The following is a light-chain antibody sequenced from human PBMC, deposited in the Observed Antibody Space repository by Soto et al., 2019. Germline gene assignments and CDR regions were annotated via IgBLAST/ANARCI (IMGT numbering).Light chain of an antibody. CDR3: LQHNSYPRT. J-gene: IGKJ1*01. V-gene: IGKV3-15*01. CDR1: QSVSSN. Sequence: EIVMTQSPATLSGSPGERATLSCWASQSVSSNLAWYQQKPGQAPRLLIYGASTRATGIPARFSGSGYGTEFNLTISSLQTEDFATYDCLQHNSYPRTFGQGTKVDIK. CDR2: GAS.